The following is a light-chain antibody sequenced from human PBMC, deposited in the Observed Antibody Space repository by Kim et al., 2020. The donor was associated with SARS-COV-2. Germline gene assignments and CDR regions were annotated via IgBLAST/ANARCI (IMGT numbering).Light chain of an antibody. V-gene: IGKV3D-15*01. CDR2: VAS. CDR1: ETISTS. Sequence: EIVVTQSPATLSVSPGESATLSCRASETISTSLAWYQQRSGHVPRLLIHVASTRAAGVPSRFTGSGSGTDFTLTINSLQSEDCAVYYCQQYFTLYTCGQGTKLEI. CDR3: QQYFTLYT. J-gene: IGKJ2*01.